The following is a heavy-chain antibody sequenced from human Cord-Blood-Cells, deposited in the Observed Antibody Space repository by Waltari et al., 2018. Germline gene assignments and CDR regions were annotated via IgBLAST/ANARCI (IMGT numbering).Heavy chain of an antibody. D-gene: IGHD7-27*01. Sequence: QVQLQQWGAGLLKPSETLSLTCAVYGGSFSGYYWSWIRQPPGKGLGWIGEINHSGSTNHNPSLKSRVTISVDTSKNQFSLKLSSVTAADTAVYYCARDGLTGDGDPSDAFDIWGQGTMVTVSS. CDR1: GGSFSGYY. V-gene: IGHV4-34*01. CDR2: INHSGST. J-gene: IGHJ3*02. CDR3: ARDGLTGDGDPSDAFDI.